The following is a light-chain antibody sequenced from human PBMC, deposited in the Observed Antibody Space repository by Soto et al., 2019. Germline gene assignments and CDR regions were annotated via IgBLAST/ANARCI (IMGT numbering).Light chain of an antibody. CDR2: EVS. V-gene: IGLV2-14*01. J-gene: IGLJ1*01. CDR1: SSDVGGYNY. CDR3: SSYTSSSTFG. Sequence: QSVLTQPASVSGSPGQSITISCTGTSSDVGGYNYVSWYQQHPGKAPKLIIYEVSNRPSGVSNRFSGSKSGNTASLTISGLQAEDEADYDCSSYTSSSTFGFRTGTQLAGL.